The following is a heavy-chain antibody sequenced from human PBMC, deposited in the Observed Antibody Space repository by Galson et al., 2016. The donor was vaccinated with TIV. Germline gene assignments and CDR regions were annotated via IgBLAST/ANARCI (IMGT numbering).Heavy chain of an antibody. CDR3: ATARSGSSYRGIDY. J-gene: IGHJ4*02. CDR2: IIATFGTA. Sequence: SVKVSCKASGGIFRSNAINWVRQAPGQGLEWMGGIIATFGTANYAQKFQGRVSITADESTSTAYLELTSLRSEDTAVYYCATARSGSSYRGIDYWGQGTLVTVSS. D-gene: IGHD1-26*01. CDR1: GGIFRSNA. V-gene: IGHV1-69*13.